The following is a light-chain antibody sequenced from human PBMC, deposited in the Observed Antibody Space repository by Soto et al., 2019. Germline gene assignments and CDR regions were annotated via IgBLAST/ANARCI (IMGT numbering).Light chain of an antibody. J-gene: IGLJ1*01. Sequence: QSALTRPASVSGSPGQSITISCTGTSSDVGTYNLVSWYQHHPGKAPKLMIYEGSKRPSGVSNRFSGSKSGNTASLTISGLQAEDEADYYCCSYAGSSTYVFGTATKLTVL. CDR2: EGS. CDR1: SSDVGTYNL. V-gene: IGLV2-23*01. CDR3: CSYAGSSTYV.